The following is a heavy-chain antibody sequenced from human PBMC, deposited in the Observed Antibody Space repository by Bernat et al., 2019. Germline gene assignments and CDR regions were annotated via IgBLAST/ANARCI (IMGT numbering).Heavy chain of an antibody. CDR1: GGSISSSNW. V-gene: IGHV4-4*02. J-gene: IGHJ5*02. CDR2: IYYSGST. Sequence: QVQLQESGPGLVKPSGTLSLTCVVSGGSISSSNWWSWVRQPPGKGLEWIGEIYYSGSTNYNPSLKSRVTISVDTSKNQFSLKLSSVTAADTAVYYCARRLLNNPVGRPTREAGFDPWGQGTLVTVSS. CDR3: ARRLLNNPVGRPTREAGFDP. D-gene: IGHD6-6*01.